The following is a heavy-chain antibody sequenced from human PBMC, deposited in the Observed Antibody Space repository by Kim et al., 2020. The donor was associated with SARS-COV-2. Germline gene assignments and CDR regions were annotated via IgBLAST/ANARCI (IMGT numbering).Heavy chain of an antibody. Sequence: SVKVSCKASGGTLNSYSVNWVRQAPGQGLEWMGLIVPVFGSTKTAQKFQGRVSITADESTGTAYMELSRLSSEDTAVYYCVRGVSRYDTGGFYGDWGQG. D-gene: IGHD3-22*01. CDR2: IVPVFGST. V-gene: IGHV1-69*13. J-gene: IGHJ4*02. CDR3: VRGVSRYDTGGFYGD. CDR1: GGTLNSYS.